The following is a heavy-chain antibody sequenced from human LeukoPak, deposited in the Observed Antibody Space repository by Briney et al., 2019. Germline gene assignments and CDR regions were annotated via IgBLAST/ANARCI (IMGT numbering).Heavy chain of an antibody. CDR3: ARGWGFGSIDY. D-gene: IGHD7-27*01. V-gene: IGHV1-18*01. Sequence: ASVKVSCKASGYTFTSYGXSWXRQAPGQGXXXXGWISAYNGNTDYAXXFQGRVXMXTDTSTSTAYMELRSLRSDDTAVYYCARGWGFGSIDYWGQGTLVTVSS. CDR1: GYTFTSYG. CDR2: ISAYNGNT. J-gene: IGHJ4*02.